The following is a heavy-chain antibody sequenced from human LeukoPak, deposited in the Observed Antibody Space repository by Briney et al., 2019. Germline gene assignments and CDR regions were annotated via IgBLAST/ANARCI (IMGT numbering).Heavy chain of an antibody. CDR3: TTEVAGYDSSGYYYVFDY. CDR1: GFTFSSYA. V-gene: IGHV3-23*01. J-gene: IGHJ4*02. D-gene: IGHD3-22*01. CDR2: ISGSGGST. Sequence: GGSLRLSCAASGFTFSSYAMSWVRQAPGRGLEWVSAISGSGGSTYYADSVKGRFTISRDNSKNTLYLQMNSLKTEDTAVYYCTTEVAGYDSSGYYYVFDYWGQGTLVTVSS.